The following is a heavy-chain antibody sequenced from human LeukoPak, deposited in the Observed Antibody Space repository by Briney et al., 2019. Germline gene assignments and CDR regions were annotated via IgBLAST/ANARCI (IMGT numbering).Heavy chain of an antibody. J-gene: IGHJ4*02. CDR1: GFTFSSYS. V-gene: IGHV3-48*01. CDR3: ARGRDGYNYVGDY. Sequence: GGSLRLSCAASGFTFSSYSMNWVRQAPGKGLEWVSYISSSSSTIYYADSLKGRFTISRDNAKNSLYLQMNRLRAEETAVYYCARGRDGYNYVGDYWGQGTLVTVSS. D-gene: IGHD5-24*01. CDR2: ISSSSSTI.